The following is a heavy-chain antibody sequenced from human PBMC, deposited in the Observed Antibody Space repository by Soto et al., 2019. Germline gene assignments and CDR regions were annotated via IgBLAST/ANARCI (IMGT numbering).Heavy chain of an antibody. CDR1: GFSLSTSGVA. Sequence: QITVKESGPTLVKPTQTLTLTCTVSGFSLSTSGVAVAWIRQPPGKALEWLALLYWDDDERYSPPLRSRLTITKDNSQNQVVLTMTNMDPVDTGTYYCVHRQYNGYDWGYFDYWGQGSLVAVSS. V-gene: IGHV2-5*02. CDR3: VHRQYNGYDWGYFDY. J-gene: IGHJ4*02. CDR2: LYWDDDE. D-gene: IGHD5-12*01.